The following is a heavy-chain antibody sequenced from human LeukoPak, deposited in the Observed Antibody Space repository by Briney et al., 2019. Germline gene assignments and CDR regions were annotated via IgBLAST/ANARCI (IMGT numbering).Heavy chain of an antibody. V-gene: IGHV3-21*01. CDR2: ISSSSYI. CDR1: GFTFSSYT. Sequence: GGSLRLSCAASGFTFSSYTMNWVRQAPGKGLEWVSSISSSSYIYYADSVKGRFTISRDSAKNSLYLQMNSLRAEDTAAYYCARDRSYDYIWGSYRPDYFDSWGQGTLVTVSS. J-gene: IGHJ4*02. D-gene: IGHD3-16*02. CDR3: ARDRSYDYIWGSYRPDYFDS.